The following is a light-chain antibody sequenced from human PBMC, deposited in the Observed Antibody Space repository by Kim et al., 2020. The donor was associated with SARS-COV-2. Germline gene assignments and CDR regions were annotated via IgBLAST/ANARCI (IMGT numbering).Light chain of an antibody. Sequence: VAWGETVRITCQGDSLRSYYTTWYQQKPGQAPIVVVYGKNNRPSGIPDRFSGSSSGNTASLTITGTQAGDEADYYCNSRDNNDNVLFGGGTQLTVL. V-gene: IGLV3-19*01. CDR1: SLRSYY. CDR3: NSRDNNDNVL. CDR2: GKN. J-gene: IGLJ2*01.